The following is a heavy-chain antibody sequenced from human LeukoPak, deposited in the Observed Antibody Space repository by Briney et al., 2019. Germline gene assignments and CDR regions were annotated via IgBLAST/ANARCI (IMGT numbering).Heavy chain of an antibody. V-gene: IGHV4-59*01. CDR3: ARYTIFEFDP. CDR2: IYYSGST. J-gene: IGHJ5*02. Sequence: SETLSLTCTVSGGSISSYYWSWIRQPPGKGLEWIGYIYYSGSTNYNPSLKSRVTISVDTSKNQFSLKLTSVTAADTAVYYCARYTIFEFDPWGQGTLVTVSS. D-gene: IGHD3-3*01. CDR1: GGSISSYY.